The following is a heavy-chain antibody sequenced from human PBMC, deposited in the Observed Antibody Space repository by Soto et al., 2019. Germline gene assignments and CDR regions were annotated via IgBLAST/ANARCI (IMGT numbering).Heavy chain of an antibody. CDR2: IYYSGST. CDR3: ARLYTGYEAFDY. J-gene: IGHJ4*02. Sequence: SETLSLTCSVSGGSTNSGDYYWSWIRQSPGKGLEWIGYIYYSGSTYYNPSLKSRSTISIDTPKNQFFLDVDSVTAADTAAYYCARLYTGYEAFDYWGQGTLVTVSS. V-gene: IGHV4-30-4*01. D-gene: IGHD5-12*01. CDR1: GGSTNSGDYY.